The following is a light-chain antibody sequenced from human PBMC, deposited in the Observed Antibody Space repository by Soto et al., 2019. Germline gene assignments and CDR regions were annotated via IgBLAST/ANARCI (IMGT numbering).Light chain of an antibody. Sequence: EIVMTQSPATLSVSPGERATLSCRASQSVSSKLAWFQQKPGQAPSLVIYGVSTRATGVPVRFSGSGSGTEFTLTIDSLQSEDFAVYYCHQYNDWPRTFGQGTKVDIK. CDR1: QSVSSK. V-gene: IGKV3-15*01. J-gene: IGKJ1*01. CDR2: GVS. CDR3: HQYNDWPRT.